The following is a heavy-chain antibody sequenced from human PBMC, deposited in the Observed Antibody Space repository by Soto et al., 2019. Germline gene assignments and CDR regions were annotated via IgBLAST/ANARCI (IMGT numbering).Heavy chain of an antibody. CDR2: ITIRGAT. V-gene: IGHV3-48*01. D-gene: IGHD5-12*01. J-gene: IGHJ4*02. CDR1: GFTFSSYT. Sequence: GGSLRLSCAASGFTFSSYTMNWVRQAPGKGLEWISYITIRGATYYADSVKGRFAMSRDDAKNSVFLQLNSLRAEDTALYFCAGDERYALDYWGQGIQVTVSS. CDR3: AGDERYALDY.